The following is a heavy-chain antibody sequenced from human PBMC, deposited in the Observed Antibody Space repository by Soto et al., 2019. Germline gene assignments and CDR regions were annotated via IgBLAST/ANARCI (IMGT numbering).Heavy chain of an antibody. J-gene: IGHJ4*02. CDR2: ISYDGSNK. CDR3: ARGSPPVAGTFDY. V-gene: IGHV3-30*01. CDR1: GFTFSSYA. D-gene: IGHD6-19*01. Sequence: GGSLRLSCAASGFTFSSYAMHWVRQAPGKGLEWVAVISYDGSNKYYADSVKGRFTISRDNSKNTLYLQMNSLRAEDTAVYYCARGSPPVAGTFDYWGQGTLVTVSS.